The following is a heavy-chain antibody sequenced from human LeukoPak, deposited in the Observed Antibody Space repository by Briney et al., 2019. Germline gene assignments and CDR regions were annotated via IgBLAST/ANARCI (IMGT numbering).Heavy chain of an antibody. Sequence: EASVKVSCKASGYTFTGYYMHWVRRAPGQGLEWMGWINPNSGGTNYAQKFQGRVIMTRDTSISTAYMELSRLGSDDTAVYYCARGGSTDSIHSCGGNCYFLDYWGQGTLVTVSS. D-gene: IGHD2-21*02. CDR3: ARGGSTDSIHSCGGNCYFLDY. CDR2: INPNSGGT. J-gene: IGHJ4*02. CDR1: GYTFTGYY. V-gene: IGHV1-2*02.